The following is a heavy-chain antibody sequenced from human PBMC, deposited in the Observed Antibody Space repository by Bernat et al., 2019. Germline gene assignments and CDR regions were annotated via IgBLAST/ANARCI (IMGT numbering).Heavy chain of an antibody. D-gene: IGHD4-17*01. CDR3: AKDRNYGDYGISYYFDY. CDR2: ISYDGSDK. Sequence: QVQLVESGGGVVQPGRSLRLSCAASGFTFSSYGMHWVRQAPGKGLEWVAVISYDGSDKSYADSVKGRFTISRDNSKSTLYLQMDSLRAEDTAVYYCAKDRNYGDYGISYYFDYWGQGILVTVSS. J-gene: IGHJ4*02. V-gene: IGHV3-30*18. CDR1: GFTFSSYG.